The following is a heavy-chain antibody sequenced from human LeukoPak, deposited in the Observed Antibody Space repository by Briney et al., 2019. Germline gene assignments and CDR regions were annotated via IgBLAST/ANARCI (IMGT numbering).Heavy chain of an antibody. V-gene: IGHV3-21*01. CDR1: GFTFSSYS. Sequence: GGSLRLSCAASGFTFSSYSMNWVRQAPGKGLEWVSSISSSSSYIYYADSVKDRFTISRDNSKNTLYLQMNSLRAEDTAVYYCAKDLDSSGFSYWGQGTLVTVSS. CDR2: ISSSSSYI. J-gene: IGHJ4*02. D-gene: IGHD3-22*01. CDR3: AKDLDSSGFSY.